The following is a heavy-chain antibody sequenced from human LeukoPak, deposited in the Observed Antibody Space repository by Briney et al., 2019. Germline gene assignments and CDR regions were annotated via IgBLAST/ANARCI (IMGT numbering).Heavy chain of an antibody. V-gene: IGHV3-49*03. CDR1: GFTFGDYA. D-gene: IGHD3-22*01. CDR3: TRGSYDSSGYYYEGVDY. Sequence: GGSLRLSCTASGFTFGDYAMSWFRQAPGKGLEWAGFIRSKAYGGTTEYAASVKGRFTISRDDSKSIAYLQMNSLKTEDTAVYYCTRGSYDSSGYYYEGVDYWGQGTLVTVSS. J-gene: IGHJ4*02. CDR2: IRSKAYGGTT.